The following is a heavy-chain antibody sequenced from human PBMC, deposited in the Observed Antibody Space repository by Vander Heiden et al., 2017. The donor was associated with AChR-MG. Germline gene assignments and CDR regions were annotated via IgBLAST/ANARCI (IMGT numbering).Heavy chain of an antibody. D-gene: IGHD2-8*02. V-gene: IGHV5-51*01. J-gene: IGHJ4*02. CDR3: ARRYERPVPGGFDY. CDR2: IYPGDSDT. Sequence: EVQLVQSGGEVKKPGESLKISCKGSGYSFTNYWIGWVRQMPGKGPEWMGIIYPGDSDTKYSPSFQGQVTISADKSISTTYLQWSSLKASDTAIYYCARRYERPVPGGFDYWGQGTLVTVSS. CDR1: GYSFTNYW.